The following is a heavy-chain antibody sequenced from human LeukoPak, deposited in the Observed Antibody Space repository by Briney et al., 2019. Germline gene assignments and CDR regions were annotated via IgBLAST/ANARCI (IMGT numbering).Heavy chain of an antibody. V-gene: IGHV4-34*01. CDR3: ARDQPGIAVAGFLRRFDY. CDR1: AGSFSGYY. D-gene: IGHD6-19*01. Sequence: SETLSLTCAVYAGSFSGYYSWIRQPPGKGLEWIGEVNHIGTAVYEPSLQRRVTISVDTSKNQFSLRLNSVTAADTAMYYCARDQPGIAVAGFLRRFDYWGQGTLVTVSS. CDR2: VNHIGTA. J-gene: IGHJ4*02.